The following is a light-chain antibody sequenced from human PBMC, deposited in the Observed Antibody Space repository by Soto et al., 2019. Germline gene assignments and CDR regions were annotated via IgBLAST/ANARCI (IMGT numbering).Light chain of an antibody. Sequence: EIVLTQSPGTLSLSPGERSTLACRPSESVSSSYLAWYQQKPGQAPRLLIYGPSSRATGIPDRFSGSGSGTDFTLTISRLEPEDFAVYYCQQFGSSPPRITFGQGTRLEIK. J-gene: IGKJ5*01. CDR2: GPS. CDR1: ESVSSSY. CDR3: QQFGSSPPRIT. V-gene: IGKV3-20*01.